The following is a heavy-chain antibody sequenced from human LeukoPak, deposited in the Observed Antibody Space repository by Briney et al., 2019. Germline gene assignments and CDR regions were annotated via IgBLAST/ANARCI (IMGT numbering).Heavy chain of an antibody. CDR3: TKGSYYDNSGRAYFDY. J-gene: IGHJ4*02. D-gene: IGHD3-22*01. V-gene: IGHV3-23*01. CDR2: ISASGATT. CDR1: GFTFTSYA. Sequence: GSLRLSCAASGFTFTSYAMNWVRQAPGKGLEWVSVISASGATTDYADSVKGRFTISRDNSKNTLYLQMNSLRAEDTAVYYCTKGSYYDNSGRAYFDYWGQGTLVTVSS.